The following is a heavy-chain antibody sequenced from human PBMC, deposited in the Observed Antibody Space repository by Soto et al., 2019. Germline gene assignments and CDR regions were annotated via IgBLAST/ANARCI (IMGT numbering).Heavy chain of an antibody. CDR1: GFTFSSYG. J-gene: IGHJ6*02. D-gene: IGHD3-10*01. Sequence: QVQLVESGGGVVQSGRSLRLSCAASGFTFSSYGIQWVRQAPGKGLERVALISDDGSNKYYADSVKGRFTTSRDNSKNTLYLQMNSLRPEDTAVYYCAKERYGQLWLEDYGLDVWGQGTTVTVSS. CDR3: AKERYGQLWLEDYGLDV. V-gene: IGHV3-30*18. CDR2: ISDDGSNK.